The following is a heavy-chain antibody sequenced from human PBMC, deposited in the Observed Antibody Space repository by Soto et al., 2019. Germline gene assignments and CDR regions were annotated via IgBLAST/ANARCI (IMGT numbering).Heavy chain of an antibody. Sequence: EVELVESGGGLVQPGGSLRLSCSASGFSVSSNYMSWVRQAPGKGLECIAVRYRDGNTFYADSVKGRFAISRDNSKNTLSLLMKSLRAEDTAVYSCALQTSGWLDHWGLGTLVAVSS. CDR2: RYRDGNT. CDR3: ALQTSGWLDH. V-gene: IGHV3-66*04. D-gene: IGHD6-19*01. CDR1: GFSVSSNY. J-gene: IGHJ1*01.